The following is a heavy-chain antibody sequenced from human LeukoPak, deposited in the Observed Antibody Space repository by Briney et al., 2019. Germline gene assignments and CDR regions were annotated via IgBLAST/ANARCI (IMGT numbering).Heavy chain of an antibody. J-gene: IGHJ4*02. CDR3: ASQSGFPADY. CDR1: GGSINSTNW. CDR2: IYHSGST. Sequence: PSETLSLTCVVSGGSINSTNWWSWVRQPPGKGLEWIGEIYHSGSTNYNPSLKSRVTISVDKSKNQISLKLTSVTAADTAVYYCASQSGFPADYWGQGTLVTVSS. V-gene: IGHV4-4*02.